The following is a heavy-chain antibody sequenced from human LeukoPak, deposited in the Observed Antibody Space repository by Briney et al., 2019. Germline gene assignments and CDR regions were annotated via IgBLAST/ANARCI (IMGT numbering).Heavy chain of an antibody. V-gene: IGHV3-23*01. Sequence: GGPLRLSCAASGFGFSRYAMTWVRQAPGKGLEWVSLITESGHSTYYTKPVKGRFTISRDNSKNTLYLQMNSLGVEDTALYFCAKGFACAENRCYGLDSWAQGILVIVSS. CDR3: AKGFACAENRCYGLDS. D-gene: IGHD4/OR15-4a*01. CDR2: ITESGHST. J-gene: IGHJ4*02. CDR1: GFGFSRYA.